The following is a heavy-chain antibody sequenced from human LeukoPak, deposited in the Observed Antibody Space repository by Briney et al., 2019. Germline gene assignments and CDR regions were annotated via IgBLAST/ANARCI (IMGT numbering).Heavy chain of an antibody. CDR1: GYTFGTSS. Sequence: GASVNVSCQAFGYTFGTSSITWVRQAPGQRLEWMGWISPNNGNTHYAQGVQGRVTMTTDTSRSTAYMELRSLRSDDTAVYYCTRVRNSNNWWGPFDIWGQGTMVTVSS. J-gene: IGHJ3*02. D-gene: IGHD1-1*01. CDR2: ISPNNGNT. CDR3: TRVRNSNNWWGPFDI. V-gene: IGHV1-18*01.